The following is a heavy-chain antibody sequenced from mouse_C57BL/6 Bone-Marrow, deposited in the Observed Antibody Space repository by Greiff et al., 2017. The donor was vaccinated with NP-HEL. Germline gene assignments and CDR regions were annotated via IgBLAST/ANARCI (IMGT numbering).Heavy chain of an antibody. Sequence: EVQLQQSGPELVKPGDSVKISCKASGYSFTGYFMNWVMQSHGKSLEWIGRINPYNGDTFYNQKFKGKATLTVDKSSSTAHMELRSLTSEDSAVYYCARRGPPMVTTGVYYAMGYWGQGTSVTVSS. V-gene: IGHV1-20*01. CDR3: ARRGPPMVTTGVYYAMGY. D-gene: IGHD2-9*01. J-gene: IGHJ4*01. CDR1: GYSFTGYF. CDR2: INPYNGDT.